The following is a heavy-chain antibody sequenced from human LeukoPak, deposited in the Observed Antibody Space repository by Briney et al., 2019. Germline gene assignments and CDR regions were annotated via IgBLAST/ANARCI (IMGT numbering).Heavy chain of an antibody. D-gene: IGHD3-9*01. Sequence: GGSLRLSCAASGFTFSSYWMHWVRQAPGKGLVWVSRIKSDGSTRYADSVKGRFTISRDNARDSVYLQMDSLRVEDTAVYYCTRDPLRYLRVGHYDYWGQGTLVAVSS. V-gene: IGHV3-74*01. J-gene: IGHJ4*02. CDR1: GFTFSSYW. CDR3: TRDPLRYLRVGHYDY. CDR2: IKSDGST.